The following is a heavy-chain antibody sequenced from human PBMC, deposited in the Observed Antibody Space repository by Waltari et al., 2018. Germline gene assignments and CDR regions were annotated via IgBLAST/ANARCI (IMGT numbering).Heavy chain of an antibody. CDR3: ARDRVVPADEPDYYGLDV. V-gene: IGHV4-59*11. CDR1: RGSIRSHY. CDR2: IYSNGAT. D-gene: IGHD2-2*01. Sequence: QVHLQESGPGQVKPSETLSLTCDVSRGSIRSHYWSWIRRPPGKGLEWSGYIYSNGATNDIPSLISRVTISVDTAKNQFSLKLSSVTAADTAVYYCARDRVVPADEPDYYGLDVWGQGTTVTVSS. J-gene: IGHJ6*02.